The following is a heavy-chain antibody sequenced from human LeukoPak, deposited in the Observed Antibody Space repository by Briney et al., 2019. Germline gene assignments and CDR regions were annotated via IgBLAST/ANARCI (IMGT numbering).Heavy chain of an antibody. V-gene: IGHV7-4-1*02. J-gene: IGHJ4*02. CDR1: GYTFTSYD. CDR2: INTNTGNP. Sequence: ASVKVSCKASGYTFTSYDINWVRQATGQGLEWMGWINTNTGNPTYAQGFTGRFVFSLDTSVSTAYLQISSLKAEDTAVYYCARSLRGGIQLWYTDYWGQGTLVTVSS. D-gene: IGHD5-18*01. CDR3: ARSLRGGIQLWYTDY.